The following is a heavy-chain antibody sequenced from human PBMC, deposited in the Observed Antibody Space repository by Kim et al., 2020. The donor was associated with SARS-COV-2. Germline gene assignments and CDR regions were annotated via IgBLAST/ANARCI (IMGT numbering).Heavy chain of an antibody. V-gene: IGHV4-34*01. CDR1: GGSFSGYS. CDR2: INHSRNT. D-gene: IGHD3-3*01. CDR3: ARLGVAWLLFTSLPYFDY. Sequence: SETLSLTCAVYGGSFSGYSWSWIRQPPGKGLEWIGEINHSRNTNYNPSLKSRVTISLDTSKNQFSLKLSSVTAADTAMYYCARLGVAWLLFTSLPYFDYWGQGILVTVSS. J-gene: IGHJ4*02.